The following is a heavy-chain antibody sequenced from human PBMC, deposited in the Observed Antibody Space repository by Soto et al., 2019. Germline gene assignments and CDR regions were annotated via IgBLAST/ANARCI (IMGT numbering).Heavy chain of an antibody. CDR1: GFTFSNYG. D-gene: IGHD4-17*01. CDR2: ISYHGSDK. J-gene: IGHJ4*02. V-gene: IGHV3-30*18. Sequence: QVQLVESGGGVVQPGRSLRLSCAASGFTFSNYGMHWVRQAPGKGLEWVAVISYHGSDKYYADSVKRGFTISRDNSQNTLHLQMYSLTAEEKAFYYGAKDHLTKTVTTVAYWGQGTLVTVSS. CDR3: AKDHLTKTVTTVAY.